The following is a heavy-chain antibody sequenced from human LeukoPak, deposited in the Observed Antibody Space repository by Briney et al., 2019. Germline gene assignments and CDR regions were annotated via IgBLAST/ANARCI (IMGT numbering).Heavy chain of an antibody. CDR2: INHSGST. CDR1: GGSFSGYY. D-gene: IGHD6-13*01. J-gene: IGHJ4*02. Sequence: PSETLSLTCAVYGGSFSGYYWSWIRQPPGKGLEWIGEINHSGSTNYNPSLKSRVTISVDTSKNQFSLKLSSVTAADTAVYYCARNLYIYSSSWYYFEYWGQGTLVTVSS. V-gene: IGHV4-34*01. CDR3: ARNLYIYSSSWYYFEY.